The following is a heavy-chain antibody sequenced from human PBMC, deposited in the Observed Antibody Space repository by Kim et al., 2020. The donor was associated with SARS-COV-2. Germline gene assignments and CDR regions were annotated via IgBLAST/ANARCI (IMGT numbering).Heavy chain of an antibody. Sequence: SETLSLTCTVSGGSISSYYWSWIRQPPGKGLEWIGHIYYSGSTNYNPSLKSRVTISVDTSKNQFSLKLSSVTAADTAVYYCARASGGYAFDIWGQGTLVTVSS. CDR1: GGSISSYY. J-gene: IGHJ3*02. CDR2: IYYSGST. CDR3: ARASGGYAFDI. V-gene: IGHV4-59*13. D-gene: IGHD2-15*01.